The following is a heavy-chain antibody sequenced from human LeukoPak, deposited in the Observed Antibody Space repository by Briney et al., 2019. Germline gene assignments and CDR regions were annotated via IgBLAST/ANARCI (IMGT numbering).Heavy chain of an antibody. V-gene: IGHV1-3*01. CDR1: GYTSTSYA. Sequence: ASVKVSCKASGYTSTSYAMHWVRQAPGQRLEWMGWINAGNGNTKYSQKFQGRVTITRDTSASTAYMELSSLRSEDTAVYYCARANCSSTSCYGWHWFDPWGQGTLVTVSS. CDR2: INAGNGNT. D-gene: IGHD2-2*01. J-gene: IGHJ5*02. CDR3: ARANCSSTSCYGWHWFDP.